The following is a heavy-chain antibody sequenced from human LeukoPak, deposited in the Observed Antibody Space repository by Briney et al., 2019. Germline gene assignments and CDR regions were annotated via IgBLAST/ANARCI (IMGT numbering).Heavy chain of an antibody. CDR2: INHSGST. Sequence: EINHSGSTNYNPSLKSRVTISVDTSKNQFSLKLSSVTAADTAVYYCARMRQLVHYYYYGMDVWGQGTTVTVSS. J-gene: IGHJ6*02. D-gene: IGHD6-13*01. V-gene: IGHV4-34*01. CDR3: ARMRQLVHYYYYGMDV.